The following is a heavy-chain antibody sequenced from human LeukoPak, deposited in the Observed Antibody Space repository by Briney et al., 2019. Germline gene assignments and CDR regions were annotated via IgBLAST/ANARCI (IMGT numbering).Heavy chain of an antibody. J-gene: IGHJ4*02. D-gene: IGHD2-15*01. Sequence: GGSLRLSCAASGFTFSTYWMSWGRQAPGKGLEWVANIKQDGSQTSYVDSVRGRFTISRDNAKNSLFLQMNSLTAEDTAVYYCARLYCSGATCYANLDYWGQGTLVAISS. V-gene: IGHV3-7*04. CDR1: GFTFSTYW. CDR3: ARLYCSGATCYANLDY. CDR2: IKQDGSQT.